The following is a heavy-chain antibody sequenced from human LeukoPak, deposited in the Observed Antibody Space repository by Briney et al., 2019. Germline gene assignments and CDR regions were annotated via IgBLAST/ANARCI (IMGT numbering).Heavy chain of an antibody. D-gene: IGHD2-2*02. J-gene: IGHJ4*02. CDR2: ISAYNGNT. CDR3: ARDPGRYCSSTSCYTVDY. Sequence: GASVKVSCKASGYTFTSYGISWVRQAPGQGLEWMGWISAYNGNTNYAQKLQGRVTMTTDTSTSTAYMELRSLRSDDTAVYYCARDPGRYCSSTSCYTVDYWGQGTLVTVSS. CDR1: GYTFTSYG. V-gene: IGHV1-18*01.